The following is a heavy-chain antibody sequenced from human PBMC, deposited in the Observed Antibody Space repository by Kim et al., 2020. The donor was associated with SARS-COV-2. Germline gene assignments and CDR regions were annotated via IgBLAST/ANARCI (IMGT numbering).Heavy chain of an antibody. V-gene: IGHV1-3*01. CDR3: LKGWSGDY. CDR1: GYTFTSYP. Sequence: ASVKVSCKASGYTFTSYPMLWVRQAPGQRLEWMGWIHPGSGNTKYSQKFQGRVTITRDTYASTAYMELSSLRFEDTAVYYCLKGWSGDYWGQGTLVTVSS. D-gene: IGHD3-3*01. J-gene: IGHJ4*02. CDR2: IHPGSGNT.